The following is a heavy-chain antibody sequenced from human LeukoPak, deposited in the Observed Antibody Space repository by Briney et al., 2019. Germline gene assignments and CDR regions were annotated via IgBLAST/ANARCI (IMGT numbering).Heavy chain of an antibody. CDR3: ARDLERGAADY. V-gene: IGHV3-23*01. D-gene: IGHD3-3*01. CDR2: ITASGGST. J-gene: IGHJ4*02. CDR1: GFTFSSYT. Sequence: GGSLRLSCAASGFTFSSYTMTWVRQAPGKGLEWVSSITASGGSTYYADSVKGRFTISRDNSKNTLYLQMNSLRAEDTAVYYCARDLERGAADYWGQGTLVTVSS.